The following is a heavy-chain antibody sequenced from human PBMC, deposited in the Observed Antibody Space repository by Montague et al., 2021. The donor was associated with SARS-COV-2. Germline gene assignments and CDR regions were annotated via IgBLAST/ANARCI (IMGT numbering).Heavy chain of an antibody. D-gene: IGHD2-21*02. Sequence: SLRLSCAASGFTFSSYWMHWVRQAPGKGLVWVSGINSDGSSTSYADSVKGRFTISRDNAKNTLYLQMNSLRAEDTAVYYCAILGVVVTATYCFDPWGQGTLVTVSS. V-gene: IGHV3-74*01. CDR1: GFTFSSYW. CDR2: INSDGSST. J-gene: IGHJ5*02. CDR3: AILGVVVTATYCFDP.